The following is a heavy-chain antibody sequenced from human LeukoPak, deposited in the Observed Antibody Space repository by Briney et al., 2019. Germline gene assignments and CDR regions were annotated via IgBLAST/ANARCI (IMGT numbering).Heavy chain of an antibody. CDR1: GFTFSSYA. V-gene: IGHV3-30*03. Sequence: GGSLRLSCAASGFTFSSYAMHWVRQAPGKGLGWVSVISYDGSNIYYPDSVKGRFTISRDNSKNTLYLQMNSLRAEDTAVYYCARESSGYPDYWGQGTLVTVSS. CDR2: ISYDGSNI. CDR3: ARESSGYPDY. D-gene: IGHD3-22*01. J-gene: IGHJ4*02.